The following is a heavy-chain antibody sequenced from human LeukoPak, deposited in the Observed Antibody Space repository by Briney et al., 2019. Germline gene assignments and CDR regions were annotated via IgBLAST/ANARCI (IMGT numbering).Heavy chain of an antibody. D-gene: IGHD3-22*01. CDR1: GFTFSSYD. J-gene: IGHJ4*02. CDR2: ISSSGSTI. Sequence: GGSLRLSCAASGFTFSSYDMNWVCQAPGKGLEWVSYISSSGSTINYADSVKGRFTISRDNAKKSLYLQMNSLRAEDTAVYYCVVVFDYWGQGTLVTVSS. CDR3: VVVFDY. V-gene: IGHV3-48*03.